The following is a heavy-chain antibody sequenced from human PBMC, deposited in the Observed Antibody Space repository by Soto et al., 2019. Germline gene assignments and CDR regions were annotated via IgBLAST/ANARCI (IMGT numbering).Heavy chain of an antibody. J-gene: IGHJ4*02. CDR2: INRASIYI. CDR3: ARRTVTTYHYFDY. V-gene: IGHV3-21*01. D-gene: IGHD4-17*01. Sequence: LRLSCVASGFTFSTYDMNWVRQAPGKGLEWVSSINRASIYIYYADSVRGRFTISRDNAKNSLYLQMDSLRVEDTAVYYCARRTVTTYHYFDYWGQGTLVTVSS. CDR1: GFTFSTYD.